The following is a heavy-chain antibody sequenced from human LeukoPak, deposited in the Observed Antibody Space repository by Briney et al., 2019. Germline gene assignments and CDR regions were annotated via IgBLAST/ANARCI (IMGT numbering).Heavy chain of an antibody. Sequence: SETLSLTCTVSGGSINSYYWSWIRQPAGKGLEWIGRIYISVNTNYNPSLKSRVTMSVDTSKNQFFLKLSSVTAADTAVYYCARVVSRSSSSYFDYWGQGTLVTVSS. CDR2: IYISVNT. J-gene: IGHJ4*02. V-gene: IGHV4-4*07. D-gene: IGHD6-6*01. CDR1: GGSINSYY. CDR3: ARVVSRSSSSYFDY.